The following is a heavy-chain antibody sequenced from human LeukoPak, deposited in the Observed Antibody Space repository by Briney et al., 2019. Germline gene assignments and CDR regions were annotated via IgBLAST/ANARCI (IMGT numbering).Heavy chain of an antibody. V-gene: IGHV1-18*01. J-gene: IGHJ6*02. D-gene: IGHD2-15*01. Sequence: ASVKVSCKAPGYTFTSYGISWVRQAPGQGLEWMGWISAYNGNTNYAQKLQGRVTMTTDTSTSTAYMELRSLRSDDTAVYYCARDRRSPWLLQYYYGMDVWGQGTTVTVSS. CDR2: ISAYNGNT. CDR1: GYTFTSYG. CDR3: ARDRRSPWLLQYYYGMDV.